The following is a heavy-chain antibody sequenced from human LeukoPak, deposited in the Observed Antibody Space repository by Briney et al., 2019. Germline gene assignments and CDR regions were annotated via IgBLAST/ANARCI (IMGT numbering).Heavy chain of an antibody. CDR1: GFTFSSYA. D-gene: IGHD1-26*01. CDR2: ISGSGGST. V-gene: IGHV3-23*01. Sequence: GGSLRLSCAASGFTFSSYAMSWVRQAPGKGLEWVSAISGSGGSTYYADSVKGRFTISRDNSKNTLYLQMNSLRAEDTAVYYCAKGPPEVEWELFFFDYWGQGTLVTDSS. CDR3: AKGPPEVEWELFFFDY. J-gene: IGHJ4*02.